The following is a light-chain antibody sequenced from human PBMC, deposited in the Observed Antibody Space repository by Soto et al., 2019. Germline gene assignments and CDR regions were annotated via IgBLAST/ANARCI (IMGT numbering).Light chain of an antibody. CDR1: SSDVGAYNY. CDR3: ISFTTSVTHV. CDR2: GVS. Sequence: QSALTQPASVSGSPGQSITVSCTGTSSDVGAYNYVSWYQQHPGKAPKLIISGVSNRPSGVSNRFSASKSGNTASLTISGLQAEDEADYYCISFTTSVTHVFGTGTKLTVL. J-gene: IGLJ1*01. V-gene: IGLV2-14*03.